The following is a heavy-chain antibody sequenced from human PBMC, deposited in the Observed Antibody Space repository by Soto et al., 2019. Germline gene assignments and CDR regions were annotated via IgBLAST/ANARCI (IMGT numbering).Heavy chain of an antibody. J-gene: IGHJ5*02. CDR1: GGSFSGYY. Sequence: SETLSLTCAVYGGSFSGYYWSWIRQPPGKGLEWIGYIYYSGSTNYNPSLKSRVTISVDTDKNQFSLKLSSVTAADTALYYCARDLRDAPHIDFWSGLSQGWFDPWGQGTLVTVSS. CDR3: ARDLRDAPHIDFWSGLSQGWFDP. V-gene: IGHV4-59*01. CDR2: IYYSGST. D-gene: IGHD3-3*01.